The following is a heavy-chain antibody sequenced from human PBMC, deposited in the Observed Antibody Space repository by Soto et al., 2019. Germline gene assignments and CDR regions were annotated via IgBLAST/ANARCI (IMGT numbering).Heavy chain of an antibody. CDR2: ISYDGSNK. CDR3: AKNREGVAFDI. V-gene: IGHV3-30*18. D-gene: IGHD3-10*01. J-gene: IGHJ3*02. Sequence: GGSLRLSCAASGFTFSSYGMHWVRQAPGKGLEWVAVISYDGSNKYYADSVKGRFTISRDNSKNTLYLQMNSLRAEDTAVYYCAKNREGVAFDIWGQGTMVTVSS. CDR1: GFTFSSYG.